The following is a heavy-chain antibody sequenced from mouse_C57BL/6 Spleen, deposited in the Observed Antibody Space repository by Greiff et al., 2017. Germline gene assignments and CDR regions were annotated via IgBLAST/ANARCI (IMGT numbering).Heavy chain of an antibody. Sequence: VKLVESGGGLVKPGGSLKLSCAASGFTFSDYGMHWVRQAPEKGLEWVAYISRGSSTLYYADTVKGRFTISRDNAKNTLCLQMTRLRSEDTAMYYCAMPGYCDYGGAFAYWGQGTLVTVAA. CDR2: ISRGSSTL. CDR3: AMPGYCDYGGAFAY. CDR1: GFTFSDYG. V-gene: IGHV5-17*01. D-gene: IGHD2-4*01. J-gene: IGHJ3*01.